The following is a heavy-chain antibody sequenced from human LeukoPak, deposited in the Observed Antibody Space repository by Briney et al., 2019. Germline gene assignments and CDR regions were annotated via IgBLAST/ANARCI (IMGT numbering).Heavy chain of an antibody. J-gene: IGHJ4*02. CDR2: ISSSGSSI. CDR1: GFTLSSCS. V-gene: IGHV3-48*04. CDR3: ARDGFLCREGYCSGDELFQGDY. Sequence: PGGSLRLSCAASGFTLSSCSMNWVRQAPGKGLEWVSYISSSGSSIYYTDSVKGRFTISRDNARNSLYLQMNSLRADDTAMYYCARDGFLCREGYCSGDELFQGDYWGQGTLVTVSS. D-gene: IGHD2-15*01.